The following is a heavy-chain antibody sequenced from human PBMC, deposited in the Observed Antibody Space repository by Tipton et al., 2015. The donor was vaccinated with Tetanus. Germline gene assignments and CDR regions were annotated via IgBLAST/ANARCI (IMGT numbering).Heavy chain of an antibody. Sequence: SLRLSCAASGFTFSSNAMHWVRQAPGKGLEWVANIKQDGSEKYYVDSVKGRFTISRDNAKNSLYLQMNSLRAEDTAVYYCARENWKLDYWGQGTLVTVSS. CDR1: GFTFSSNA. CDR3: ARENWKLDY. CDR2: IKQDGSEK. D-gene: IGHD1-1*01. J-gene: IGHJ4*02. V-gene: IGHV3-7*01.